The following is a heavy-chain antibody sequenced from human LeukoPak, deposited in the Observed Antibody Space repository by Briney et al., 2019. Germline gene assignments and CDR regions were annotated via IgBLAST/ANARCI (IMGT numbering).Heavy chain of an antibody. J-gene: IGHJ2*01. Sequence: ASVKVSCKASGYTFTRYYMHWVRQAPGQGLEWMGIINPSGGSTSYAQKLQGRVTMTRHTPTSTVYMELSSLRSEDTPVYYCARDRPDIVATPGYFDLWGRGTLVTVSS. CDR1: GYTFTRYY. V-gene: IGHV1-46*01. CDR2: INPSGGST. D-gene: IGHD5-12*01. CDR3: ARDRPDIVATPGYFDL.